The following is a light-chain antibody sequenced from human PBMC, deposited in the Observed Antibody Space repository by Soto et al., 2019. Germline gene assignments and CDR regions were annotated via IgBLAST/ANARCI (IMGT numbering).Light chain of an antibody. Sequence: EIVLTQSPGTLSLSPGERATLSCRASQSVSSSYLAWYQQKPGQAPRLLIYGASSRATGIPDRFSGSGSGTDFTLTISRLEPEDFAVYYCQQYGSSPHYFYTFGQGTKLEIK. CDR2: GAS. CDR1: QSVSSSY. V-gene: IGKV3-20*01. J-gene: IGKJ2*01. CDR3: QQYGSSPHYFYT.